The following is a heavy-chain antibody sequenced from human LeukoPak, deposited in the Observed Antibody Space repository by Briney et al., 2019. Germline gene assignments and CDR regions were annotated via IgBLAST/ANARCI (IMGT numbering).Heavy chain of an antibody. CDR1: GFTVSSNY. J-gene: IGHJ5*02. CDR3: ARDGSSGWTNWFDP. CDR2: IYSGGST. D-gene: IGHD6-19*01. V-gene: IGHV3-66*01. Sequence: PGGSLRLSCAASGFTVSSNYMSWVRQAPGKGLEWVSVIYSGGSTYYADSVKGRFTISRDNSKNTLYLQMNSLRAEDTAVYYCARDGSSGWTNWFDPWGQGTLVTVSS.